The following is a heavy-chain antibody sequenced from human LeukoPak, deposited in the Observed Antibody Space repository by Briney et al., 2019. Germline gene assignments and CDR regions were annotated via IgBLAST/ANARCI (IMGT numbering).Heavy chain of an antibody. CDR1: GGTFSSYA. D-gene: IGHD3-16*01. V-gene: IGHV1-2*02. J-gene: IGHJ2*01. Sequence: GASVKVSCKASGGTFSSYAISWVRQAPGQGLEWMGWINPNSGGTNYAQKFQGRVTMTRDTSISTAYMELSRLRSDDTAVYYCARDGGSGWYFDLWGRGTLVTVSS. CDR2: INPNSGGT. CDR3: ARDGGSGWYFDL.